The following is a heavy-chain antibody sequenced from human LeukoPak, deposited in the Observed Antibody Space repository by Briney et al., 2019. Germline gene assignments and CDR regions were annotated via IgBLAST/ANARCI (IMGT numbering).Heavy chain of an antibody. D-gene: IGHD2-21*01. J-gene: IGHJ4*02. CDR1: GFTLGSYG. CDR2: ISSNGGST. Sequence: GGSLRLSCSASGFTLGSYGMHWVRQAPGKGLDFVSAISSNGGSTYYADSVKGRFTISRDNSKNTLFLQMSTLRDEDTSVYYCVKPYSGGYFPLDYWGRGTLVSVSS. V-gene: IGHV3-64D*09. CDR3: VKPYSGGYFPLDY.